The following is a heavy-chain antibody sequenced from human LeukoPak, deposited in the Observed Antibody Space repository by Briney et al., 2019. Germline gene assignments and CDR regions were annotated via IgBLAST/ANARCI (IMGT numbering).Heavy chain of an antibody. CDR2: IYHSGST. D-gene: IGHD2-21*02. CDR3: ARALLSGGDYAPDDAFDI. V-gene: IGHV4-38-2*02. Sequence: PSETLSLTCTVSGYSISSGYYWGWIRQPPGKGLEWIGSIYHSGSTYYNPSLKSRVTISVDTSKNQFSLKLSSVTAADTAVYYCARALLSGGDYAPDDAFDIWGQGTMVTVSS. J-gene: IGHJ3*02. CDR1: GYSISSGYY.